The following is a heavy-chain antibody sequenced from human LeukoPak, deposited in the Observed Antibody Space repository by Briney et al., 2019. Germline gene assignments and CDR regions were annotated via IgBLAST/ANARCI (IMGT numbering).Heavy chain of an antibody. D-gene: IGHD3-16*01. CDR3: ASVTWAGGYYGMDV. J-gene: IGHJ6*02. Sequence: GGSLRLSCAASGFTFSSYSMNWVRQAPGKGLKWVSSISSSSSYIYYADSVKGRFTISRDNAKNSLYLQMNSLRAEDTAVYYCASVTWAGGYYGMDVWGQGTTVTVSS. V-gene: IGHV3-21*01. CDR1: GFTFSSYS. CDR2: ISSSSSYI.